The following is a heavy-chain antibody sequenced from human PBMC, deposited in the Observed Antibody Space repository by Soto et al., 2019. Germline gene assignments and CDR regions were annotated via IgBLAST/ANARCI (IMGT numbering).Heavy chain of an antibody. CDR1: GFTFRNYP. J-gene: IGHJ6*02. V-gene: IGHV3-30-3*01. D-gene: IGHD2-15*01. CDR2: ISYDGTNQ. CDR3: TRESTLGYYYGLDV. Sequence: ESGGGVVQPETSLRLSCTVSGFTFRNYPMHWVRQAPGKGLEWVAVISYDGTNQYYTHSVKGRFTISRDNSKNTLYLVMNSLRTEDTAVYYCTRESTLGYYYGLDVWGQGTTVTVSS.